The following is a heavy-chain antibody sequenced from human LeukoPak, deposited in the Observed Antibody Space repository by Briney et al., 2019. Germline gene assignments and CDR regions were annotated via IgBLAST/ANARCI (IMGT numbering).Heavy chain of an antibody. V-gene: IGHV4-34*01. Sequence: SETLSLTCAVYGGSFSGYYWSWIRQPPGKGLEWIGEINHSGSTNYNPSLKSRVTISVDTPKNQFSLKLSSVTAADTAVYYCARGRDGYNYYDYWGQGTLVTVSS. CDR2: INHSGST. CDR3: ARGRDGYNYYDY. CDR1: GGSFSGYY. J-gene: IGHJ4*02. D-gene: IGHD5-24*01.